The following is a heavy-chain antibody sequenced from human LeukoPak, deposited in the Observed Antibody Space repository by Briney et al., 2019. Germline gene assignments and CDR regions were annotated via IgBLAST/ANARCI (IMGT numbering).Heavy chain of an antibody. Sequence: PGGSLRLSCAASGFTFSSYSMNWVRQAPGKGLEWVSSISSSSSYIYYADSVKGRLTISRDNAKNSLYLQMNSLRAEDTAVYYCARGGIAAATSFDYWGQGTLVTVSS. CDR1: GFTFSSYS. V-gene: IGHV3-21*01. J-gene: IGHJ4*02. D-gene: IGHD6-13*01. CDR3: ARGGIAAATSFDY. CDR2: ISSSSSYI.